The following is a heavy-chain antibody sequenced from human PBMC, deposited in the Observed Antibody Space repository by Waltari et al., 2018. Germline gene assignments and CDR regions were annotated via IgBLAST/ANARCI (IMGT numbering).Heavy chain of an antibody. J-gene: IGHJ4*02. CDR2: IYTSGST. D-gene: IGHD3-22*01. CDR3: AREGGMTYYYDSSGYFDY. V-gene: IGHV4-4*07. CDR1: GGSISSYY. Sequence: QVQLQESGPGLVKPSETLSLTCTVSGGSISSYYWSWIRQPAGKGLEWIGRIYTSGSTNYNPSLKSRVNISVDKSKNQFSLKLSSVTAADTAVYYCAREGGMTYYYDSSGYFDYWGQGTLVTVSS.